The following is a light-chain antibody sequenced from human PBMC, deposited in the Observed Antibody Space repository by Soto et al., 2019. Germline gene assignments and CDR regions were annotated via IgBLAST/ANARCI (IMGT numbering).Light chain of an antibody. Sequence: EIVVPQSPATLSVSPGERATLSCRASQSVSSNLAWYQHKPGQAPRLLIFGASTRATGIPARFSGSGSGTDFTLTISSLEPEDFAVYYCQQRSNWPKTFGQGTKVDIK. CDR2: GAS. CDR1: QSVSSN. V-gene: IGKV3-11*01. J-gene: IGKJ1*01. CDR3: QQRSNWPKT.